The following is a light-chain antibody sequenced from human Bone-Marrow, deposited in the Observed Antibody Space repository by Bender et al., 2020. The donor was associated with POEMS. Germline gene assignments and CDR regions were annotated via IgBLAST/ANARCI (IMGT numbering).Light chain of an antibody. CDR3: CSYAGSRTFVL. J-gene: IGLJ3*02. CDR1: SSAFGNYHL. Sequence: QSALTQPASLSGSPGQSITISCTATSSAFGNYHLVSWFLKRPGEAPRVIIYKVDERPSGVSTRFSGSKSDNTASLTISELQADDESDDYCCSYAGSRTFVLFGGGTKLTVL. CDR2: KVD. V-gene: IGLV2-23*02.